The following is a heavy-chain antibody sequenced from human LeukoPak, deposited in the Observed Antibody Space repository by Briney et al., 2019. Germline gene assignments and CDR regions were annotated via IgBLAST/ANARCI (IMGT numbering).Heavy chain of an antibody. J-gene: IGHJ4*02. CDR2: ISTTSTSI. V-gene: IGHV3-21*06. CDR1: GFAFGGYS. D-gene: IGHD1-26*01. Sequence: GGSLRLSCAASGFAFGGYSMTWVRQAPGRGPEWVSLISTTSTSIYYADSVRGRFTISRDNARNSLYLQMNSLRAEDTAVYYCARGVGATHFDCWGQGTLVTVST. CDR3: ARGVGATHFDC.